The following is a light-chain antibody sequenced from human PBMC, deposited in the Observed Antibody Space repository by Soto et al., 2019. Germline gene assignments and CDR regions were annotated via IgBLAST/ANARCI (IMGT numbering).Light chain of an antibody. CDR1: SSDVGGYNY. V-gene: IGLV2-8*01. Sequence: QSVLRQPPSASGSPGQSVAISCTGTSSDVGGYNYVSWYQQHPGKAPKLMVYEVNKRPSGVPDRFSGSKSGNTASLTVSGLQAEDEADYYCSSYAGSSNVFGTGTKVTVL. CDR3: SSYAGSSNV. J-gene: IGLJ1*01. CDR2: EVN.